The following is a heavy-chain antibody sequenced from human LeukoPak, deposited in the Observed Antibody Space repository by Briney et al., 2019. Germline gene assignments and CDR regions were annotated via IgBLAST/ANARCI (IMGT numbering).Heavy chain of an antibody. V-gene: IGHV3-23*01. CDR3: AKPKVGAKYYYGMDV. Sequence: GGSLRLSCAASGFTFSSCAMSWVRQAPGKGLEWVSAISGSGGSTYYADSVKGRFTISRDNSKNTVYLQMNSLRAEDMAVYYCAKPKVGAKYYYGMDVWGQGTTVTVSS. J-gene: IGHJ6*02. CDR2: ISGSGGST. D-gene: IGHD1-26*01. CDR1: GFTFSSCA.